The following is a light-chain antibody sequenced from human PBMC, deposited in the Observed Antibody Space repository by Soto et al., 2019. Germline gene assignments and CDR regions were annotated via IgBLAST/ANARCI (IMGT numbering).Light chain of an antibody. V-gene: IGKV3-11*01. CDR2: DAS. J-gene: IGKJ2*01. CDR3: QQRSSWPPYS. CDR1: QSVSSY. Sequence: EIVLTQSPATLSLSPGERATLSCRASQSVSSYLAWYQQKPGQAPRLLIYDASNRATGIPARSSGSGSGTDFTLTISSIEPDDFAVYYCQQRSSWPPYSFGQGTKLEIK.